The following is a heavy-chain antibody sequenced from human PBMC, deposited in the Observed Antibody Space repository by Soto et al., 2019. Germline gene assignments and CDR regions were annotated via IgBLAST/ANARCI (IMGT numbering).Heavy chain of an antibody. CDR1: GFTFSAFA. J-gene: IGHJ4*02. CDR3: AKGVVREPAYFDY. V-gene: IGHV3-30*18. D-gene: IGHD3-10*01. CDR2: ISYDGRNE. Sequence: LRLSFTVSGFTFSAFAMYWVRQAPGKGLEWVALISYDGRNEDYAESVRGRFTISRDNSKNTLYLDMNSLSAEDSAVYFCAKGVVREPAYFDYWGQGTLVTVSS.